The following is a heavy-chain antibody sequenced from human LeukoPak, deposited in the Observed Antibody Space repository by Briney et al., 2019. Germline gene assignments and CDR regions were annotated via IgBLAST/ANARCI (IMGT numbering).Heavy chain of an antibody. V-gene: IGHV1-2*02. CDR2: INPNSGGT. J-gene: IGHJ5*02. Sequence: ASVKVSCKASGDTFTGYYMHWLRQAPGQGLEWMGWINPNSGGTNYAQKFQGRVTMTRDTSTSTAYMELSRLRSDDTAVYYCARPYSNYFNWFDPWGQGTLVTVSS. D-gene: IGHD4-11*01. CDR1: GDTFTGYY. CDR3: ARPYSNYFNWFDP.